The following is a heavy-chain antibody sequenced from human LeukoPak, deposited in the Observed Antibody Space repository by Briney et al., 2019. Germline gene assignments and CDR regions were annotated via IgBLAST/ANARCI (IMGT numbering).Heavy chain of an antibody. CDR3: ARAGRKSRGVDLVRKKETGYYYYMDV. D-gene: IGHD3-10*02. V-gene: IGHV3-7*01. J-gene: IGHJ6*03. Sequence: PGGSLRLSCAASGFTFSNYWMSWVRQAPGKGLEGVANIKQDGSETYYVDSEKGRFIISRDNAKNSLYLQMNSLRAEDTAVYYCARAGRKSRGVDLVRKKETGYYYYMDVWGKGTTVTVSS. CDR1: GFTFSNYW. CDR2: IKQDGSET.